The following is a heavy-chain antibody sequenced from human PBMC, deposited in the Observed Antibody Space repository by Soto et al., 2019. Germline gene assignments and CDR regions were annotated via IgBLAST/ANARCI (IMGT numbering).Heavy chain of an antibody. CDR3: AHSRNYDNIADY. J-gene: IGHJ4*02. Sequence: QITLKESGPTLVKPTQNLTLTCTFSGFSLDTRVDGVCWIRQPPGKALEWLAVIFWNYDKHYSQSLNIRLTITKDTSNHQVVVTLTNMDPVDTPTYFCAHSRNYDNIADYWGQGTLVNVSS. CDR1: GFSLDTRVDG. CDR2: IFWNYDK. V-gene: IGHV2-5*01. D-gene: IGHD3-22*01.